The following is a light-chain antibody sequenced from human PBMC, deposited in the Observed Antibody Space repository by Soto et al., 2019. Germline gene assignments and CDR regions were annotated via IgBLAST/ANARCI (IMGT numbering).Light chain of an antibody. V-gene: IGLV1-36*01. Sequence: SVLTQPPSVSEAPRQRVTISCSGSSSNIGNNAVNWYQQLPGKAPKLLIYYDDLLPSGVSDRFSGSKSGTSASLAISGLQSEDEADYYCAAWDDSLNGYVSGTGTKVTVL. J-gene: IGLJ1*01. CDR3: AAWDDSLNGYV. CDR1: SSNIGNNA. CDR2: YDD.